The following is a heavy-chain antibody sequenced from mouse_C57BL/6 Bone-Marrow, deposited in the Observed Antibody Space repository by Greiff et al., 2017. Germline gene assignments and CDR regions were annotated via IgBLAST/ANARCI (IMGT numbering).Heavy chain of an antibody. CDR3: TCYDYDVGAWFAY. CDR2: IYPGNSDT. V-gene: IGHV1-5*01. D-gene: IGHD2-4*01. Sequence: VQLQQSGTVLARPGASVKMSCKTSGYTFTSYWMHWVKQRPGQGLEWIGAIYPGNSDTSYNQKFKGKAKLTAVTSASTAYMELSSLKNEDSAVYYCTCYDYDVGAWFAYWGQGTLVTVSA. CDR1: GYTFTSYW. J-gene: IGHJ3*01.